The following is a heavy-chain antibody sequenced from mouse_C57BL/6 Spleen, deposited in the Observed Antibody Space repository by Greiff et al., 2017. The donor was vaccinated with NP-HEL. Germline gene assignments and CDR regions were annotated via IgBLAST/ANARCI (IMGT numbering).Heavy chain of an antibody. J-gene: IGHJ4*01. CDR1: GYTFTSYW. D-gene: IGHD2-4*01. CDR3: ARSEGLRPPHGMDY. Sequence: QVQLQQPGAELVRPGTSVKLSCKASGYTFTSYWMHWVKQRPGQGLEWIGVIDPSDSYTNYNQKFKGKATLTVDTSSSTAYMQRSSPTSDDSAVYYSARSEGLRPPHGMDYWGQGTSVTVSS. V-gene: IGHV1-59*01. CDR2: IDPSDSYT.